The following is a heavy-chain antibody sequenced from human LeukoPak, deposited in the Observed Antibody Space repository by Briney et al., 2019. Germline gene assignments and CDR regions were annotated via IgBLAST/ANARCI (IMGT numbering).Heavy chain of an antibody. D-gene: IGHD6-13*01. V-gene: IGHV1-2*02. Sequence: ASVKVSCKASGYTFTNYYIHWVRQAPGQGFEWVGIINPNSGGTNYAQKFQGRVTMTRDTSISTAYMELSRLRSDDTAVYYCARAGGYSSSPANYWGQGTLVTVSS. J-gene: IGHJ4*02. CDR1: GYTFTNYY. CDR3: ARAGGYSSSPANY. CDR2: INPNSGGT.